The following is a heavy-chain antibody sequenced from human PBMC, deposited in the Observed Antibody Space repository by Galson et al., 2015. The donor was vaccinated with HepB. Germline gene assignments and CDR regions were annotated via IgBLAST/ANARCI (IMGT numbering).Heavy chain of an antibody. J-gene: IGHJ4*02. CDR2: ISSSSSYI. CDR1: GFTFSSYS. Sequence: SLRLSCAASGFTFSSYSMNWVRQAPGKGLEWVSSISSSSSYIYYADSVRGRFTISRDNAKNSLYLQMNSLRAEDTAVHYCARTGDGYMYYFDYWGQGTLVTVSS. CDR3: ARTGDGYMYYFDY. D-gene: IGHD5-24*01. V-gene: IGHV3-21*01.